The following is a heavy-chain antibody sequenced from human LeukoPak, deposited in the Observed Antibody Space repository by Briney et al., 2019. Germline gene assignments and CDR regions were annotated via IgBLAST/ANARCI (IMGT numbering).Heavy chain of an antibody. D-gene: IGHD5-12*01. CDR2: ISSSAGSI. CDR1: GFTFSSYE. Sequence: HPGGSLRLSCAASGFTFSSYEMNRVRQAPGKRLEWVSYISSSAGSIYLADSVKDRFSVSRDNAKNSLYLQMTSLRAEDTGIYYCARVLLSGYDRPIDFWGQGTLVTVSS. CDR3: ARVLLSGYDRPIDF. V-gene: IGHV3-48*03. J-gene: IGHJ4*02.